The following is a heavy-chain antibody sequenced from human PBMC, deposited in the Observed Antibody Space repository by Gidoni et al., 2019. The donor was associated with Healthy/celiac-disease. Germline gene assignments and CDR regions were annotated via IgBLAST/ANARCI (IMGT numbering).Heavy chain of an antibody. J-gene: IGHJ6*02. CDR1: GSTFTSYG. V-gene: IGHV1-18*01. CDR3: ARLYVVPAAVVVSGMDV. Sequence: QVQLVQSGAEVKKPGASVKVSCKASGSTFTSYGISWVRQAPGQGLEWMGWISAYNGNTNYAQKLQGRVTMTTDTSTSTAYMELRSLRSDDTAVYYCARLYVVPAAVVVSGMDVWGQGTTVTVSS. CDR2: ISAYNGNT. D-gene: IGHD2-2*01.